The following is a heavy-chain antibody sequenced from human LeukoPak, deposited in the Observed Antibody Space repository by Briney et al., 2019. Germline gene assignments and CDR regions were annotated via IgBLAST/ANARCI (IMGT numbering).Heavy chain of an antibody. CDR1: GFTFSSYA. CDR3: AKGSGTTSPFVYYYYYYMDV. Sequence: GGSLRLSCAASGFTFSSYAMHWVRQAPGKGLEWVAVISHDGGDKYYADSVKGRFTISRDNSKNTMYLQMNSLRAEDTAVYYCAKGSGTTSPFVYYYYYYMDVWGKGTTVTISS. D-gene: IGHD1-26*01. J-gene: IGHJ6*03. CDR2: ISHDGGDK. V-gene: IGHV3-30*04.